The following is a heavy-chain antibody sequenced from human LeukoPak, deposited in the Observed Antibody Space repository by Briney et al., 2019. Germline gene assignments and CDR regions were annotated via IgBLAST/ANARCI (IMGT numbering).Heavy chain of an antibody. CDR1: RGSLSNHH. D-gene: IGHD3-22*01. V-gene: IGHV4-59*11. J-gene: IGHJ4*02. CDR2: ISDSGST. Sequence: SETLSLTCVVSRGSLSNHHWSWIRQSPGRGLEWIGYISDSGSTNYNPSLKSRVTISVDTSKNQFSLMLSSVTAADTAVYYCARGYDSSAYYPFNYWGQGTLVTVSS. CDR3: ARGYDSSAYYPFNY.